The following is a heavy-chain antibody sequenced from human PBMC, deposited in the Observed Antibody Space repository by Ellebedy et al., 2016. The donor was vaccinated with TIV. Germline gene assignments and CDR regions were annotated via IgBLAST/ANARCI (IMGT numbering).Heavy chain of an antibody. J-gene: IGHJ2*01. Sequence: GESLKISCAASGFTFSGYWMHWVRQAPGRGLVWVSRISNDGSSTSYADSVKGRFTISRDNAKNTLYLQMNSLRDEDTAVYYCAVLAISWCFDLWGRGTLVTVSS. V-gene: IGHV3-74*01. D-gene: IGHD3-10*01. CDR3: AVLAISWCFDL. CDR2: ISNDGSST. CDR1: GFTFSGYW.